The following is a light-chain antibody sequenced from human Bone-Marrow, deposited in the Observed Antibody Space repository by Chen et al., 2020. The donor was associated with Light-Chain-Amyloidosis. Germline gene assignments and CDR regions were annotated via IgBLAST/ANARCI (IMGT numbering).Light chain of an antibody. Sequence: SYVLTQPCSVSVAPGQTATIACGGNNIGSTSVHWYQQTPGQAPLLVVYDDSDRPSGIPERLSGSNAGNTATLTISGVEAGDEADYYCQVWDRSSDRPVFGGGTKLTVL. CDR3: QVWDRSSDRPV. J-gene: IGLJ3*02. V-gene: IGLV3-21*02. CDR2: DDS. CDR1: NIGSTS.